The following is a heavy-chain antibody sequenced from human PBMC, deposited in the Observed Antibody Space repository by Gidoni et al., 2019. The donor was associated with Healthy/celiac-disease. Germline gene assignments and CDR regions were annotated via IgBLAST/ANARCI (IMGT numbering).Heavy chain of an antibody. D-gene: IGHD3-22*01. CDR1: GGSISSYY. V-gene: IGHV4-59*01. CDR2: IYYSGST. J-gene: IGHJ4*02. Sequence: QVQLQESGPGLVKPSETLSLTCTVSGGSISSYYWSWIRQPPGKGLAWLGYIYYSGSTNYNPSLKSRVTISVDTSKNQFSLKLSSVTAADTAVYYCARVSTYDSSGYPDYWGQGTLVTVSS. CDR3: ARVSTYDSSGYPDY.